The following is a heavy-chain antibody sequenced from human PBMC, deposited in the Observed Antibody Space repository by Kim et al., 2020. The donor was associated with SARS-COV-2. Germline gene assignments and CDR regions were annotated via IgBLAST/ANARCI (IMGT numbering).Heavy chain of an antibody. CDR3: AKNGGGAFSQLEWRWVTLDY. CDR2: ISGSGDAT. V-gene: IGHV3-23*01. Sequence: GGSLRLSCAASGFTFSNFALTWVRQAPGKGLEWVSAISGSGDATYYADSVRGRLTISRDNSRNTLFLQMNSLRAEDTALYYCAKNGGGAFSQLEWRWVTLDYWGLGVLVTVSS. CDR1: GFTFSNFA. D-gene: IGHD6-13*01. J-gene: IGHJ4*02.